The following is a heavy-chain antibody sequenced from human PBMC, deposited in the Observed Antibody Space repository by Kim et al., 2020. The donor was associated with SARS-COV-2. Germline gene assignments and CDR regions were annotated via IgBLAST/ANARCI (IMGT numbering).Heavy chain of an antibody. Sequence: SETLSLTCGVYGGSFSGYYWSWIRQPPGKGLEWIGEINHSGSTNYNPSLKSRVTISVDTSKNHFSLKLSSVTAADTAVYYCGSRRRWSYGMDVWGQGTTV. CDR1: GGSFSGYY. CDR3: GSRRRWSYGMDV. J-gene: IGHJ6*02. CDR2: INHSGST. V-gene: IGHV4-34*01. D-gene: IGHD4-17*01.